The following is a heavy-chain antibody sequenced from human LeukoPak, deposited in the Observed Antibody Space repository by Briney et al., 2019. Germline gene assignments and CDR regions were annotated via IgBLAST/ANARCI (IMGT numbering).Heavy chain of an antibody. CDR1: GFTFSSYA. Sequence: GGSLRLSCAASGFTFSSYAMHWVRQAPGKGLEWVAVISYDGSNKYYAESVKGRFTISRDNSKNTLYLQMNSLRAEDTGVYYCAKDHYWSIDYWGRGTLVTVSS. D-gene: IGHD3-3*01. CDR2: ISYDGSNK. CDR3: AKDHYWSIDY. J-gene: IGHJ4*02. V-gene: IGHV3-30-3*01.